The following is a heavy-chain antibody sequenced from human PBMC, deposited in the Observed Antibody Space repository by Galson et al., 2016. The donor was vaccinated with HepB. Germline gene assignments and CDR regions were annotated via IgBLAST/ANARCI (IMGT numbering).Heavy chain of an antibody. Sequence: LRLSCAASGFTFSNYCMHWVRQAPGKGLVWVSHITIDGSTTTYADSVKGRFTISRDNAKNTLYLQMNSLRAEDTAVYYCARDLWRGGRFDYWGQGTLVTVSS. CDR3: ARDLWRGGRFDY. CDR2: ITIDGSTT. D-gene: IGHD4-23*01. V-gene: IGHV3-74*01. CDR1: GFTFSNYC. J-gene: IGHJ4*02.